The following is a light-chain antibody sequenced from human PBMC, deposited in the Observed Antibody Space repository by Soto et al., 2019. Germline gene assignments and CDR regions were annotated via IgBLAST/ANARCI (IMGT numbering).Light chain of an antibody. J-gene: IGKJ1*01. CDR2: KAS. V-gene: IGKV1-5*03. CDR3: QQYNTFST. Sequence: IQMTQSPSTLSASVGDRVTITCRASQSIDIWLAWYQQKPGKAPNLLIYKASTLETGVPSRFTGSGSGTEFTLTINSLQPDDFATYYCQQYNTFSTFGQGTKVEMK. CDR1: QSIDIW.